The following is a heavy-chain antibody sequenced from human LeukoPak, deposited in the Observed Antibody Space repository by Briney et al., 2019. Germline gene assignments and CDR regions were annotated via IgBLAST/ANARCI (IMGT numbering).Heavy chain of an antibody. V-gene: IGHV1-18*01. CDR1: GYTFTSYG. J-gene: IGHJ4*02. Sequence: ASVKVSCKASGYTFTSYGISWVRQAPGQGLEWMGWISAYNGNTNYAQKLQGRVTMTTDTSTSTAYMELRSLRSDDTAVYYCARDQGIVVPAANFDYWGQGTLVTVSS. CDR3: ARDQGIVVPAANFDY. CDR2: ISAYNGNT. D-gene: IGHD2-2*01.